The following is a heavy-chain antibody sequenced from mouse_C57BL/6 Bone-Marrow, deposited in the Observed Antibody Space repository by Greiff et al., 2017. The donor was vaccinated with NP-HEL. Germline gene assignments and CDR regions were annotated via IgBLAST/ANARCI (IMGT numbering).Heavy chain of an antibody. Sequence: QVQLKESGPGLVQPSQSLSITCTVSGFSLTSYGVHWVRQSPGKGLEWLGVIWSGGSTDYNAAFISRLSISKDNSKSQVFFKMNSLQADDTAIYYCARRPFYYYGSSPYYAMDYWGQGTSVTVSS. V-gene: IGHV2-2*01. CDR3: ARRPFYYYGSSPYYAMDY. D-gene: IGHD1-1*01. CDR2: IWSGGST. CDR1: GFSLTSYG. J-gene: IGHJ4*01.